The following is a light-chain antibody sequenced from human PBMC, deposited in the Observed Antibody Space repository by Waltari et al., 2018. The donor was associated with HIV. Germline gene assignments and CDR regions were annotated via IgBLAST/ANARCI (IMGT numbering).Light chain of an antibody. V-gene: IGLV1-40*01. CDR1: SSNIGAGYD. Sequence: SVLTQPPSVSGAPGQRVTISCTGSSSNIGAGYDVHWYQQLPGTAPKLLLYGNRNRPSGVPDRFSGSKAGTSASLAITGLQAEDEADYYCQSYDSSLSGVVFGGGTRLTVL. CDR3: QSYDSSLSGVV. CDR2: GNR. J-gene: IGLJ3*02.